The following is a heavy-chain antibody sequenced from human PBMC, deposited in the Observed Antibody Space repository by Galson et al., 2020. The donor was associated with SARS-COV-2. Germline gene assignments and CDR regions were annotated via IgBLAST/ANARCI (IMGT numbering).Heavy chain of an antibody. CDR2: INNSGST. V-gene: IGHV4-34*01. CDR1: VGSFSGYY. J-gene: IGHJ4*02. D-gene: IGHD6-13*01. Sequence: SETLSLNCAVYVGSFSGYYWSWIRQPPGKGLEWIGEINNSGSTNYNPSLKSRVTLSVDASKNQFSLRRSSVTAADTAVYYCARTRIPAGVRSSLDYCVQGTLVTVSS. CDR3: ARTRIPAGVRSSLDY.